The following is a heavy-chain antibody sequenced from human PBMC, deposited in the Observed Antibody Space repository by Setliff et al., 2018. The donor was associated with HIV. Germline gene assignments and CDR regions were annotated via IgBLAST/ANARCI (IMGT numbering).Heavy chain of an antibody. V-gene: IGHV3-74*01. J-gene: IGHJ4*02. Sequence: GGSLRLSCAAPGLTFKNYWIHWVRQAPGKGLVWVSRINADSSSTTYADSVKGRFTISRDNAKNSLYLQMNGLRAEDTAVYYCARDTFGADDTWGQGTLVTVS. D-gene: IGHD3-3*01. CDR1: GLTFKNYW. CDR2: INADSSST. CDR3: ARDTFGADDT.